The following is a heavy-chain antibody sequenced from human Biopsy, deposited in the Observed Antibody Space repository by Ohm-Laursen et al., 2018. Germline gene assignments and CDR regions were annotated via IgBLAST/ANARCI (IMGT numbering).Heavy chain of an antibody. CDR2: VTTTSSYI. CDR3: ARLQGMQLQKNYFDY. V-gene: IGHV3-21*04. Sequence: SLRLSCAASGFDFSDYSMSWVRQAPGKGLEWVSSVTTTSSYIYYADSVKGRFTISRDNAKNSLYLHMSSLRADDTAVYYCARLQGMQLQKNYFDYWGLGTPVTVSS. D-gene: IGHD2-15*01. J-gene: IGHJ4*02. CDR1: GFDFSDYS.